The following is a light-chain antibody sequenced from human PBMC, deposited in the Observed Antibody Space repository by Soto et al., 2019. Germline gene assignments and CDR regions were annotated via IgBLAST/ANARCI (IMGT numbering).Light chain of an antibody. CDR1: SSDVGGYNY. Sequence: QSALTQPASVSGSPGQSITISCTRTSSDVGGYNYVSWYQQHPGKAPKLMIYEVSNRPSGVSNRFSGSKSGNTASLTISGLQAEDEADYYCSSYTSSSTDCVFGTGTKVTVL. CDR2: EVS. J-gene: IGLJ1*01. V-gene: IGLV2-14*01. CDR3: SSYTSSSTDCV.